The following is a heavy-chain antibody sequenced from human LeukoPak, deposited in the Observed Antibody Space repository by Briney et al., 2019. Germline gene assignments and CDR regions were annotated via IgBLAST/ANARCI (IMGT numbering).Heavy chain of an antibody. Sequence: GGSLRLSCEASGFTFTSYGVHWVRQAPGKGLEWVAVISYDGGNQYYAGSVKGRFTISRDNSKNTLYLQMNSLRAGDTAVYYCAKDLGYSTGWYAFDYWGQGTLVTVSS. V-gene: IGHV3-30*18. D-gene: IGHD6-19*01. J-gene: IGHJ4*02. CDR3: AKDLGYSTGWYAFDY. CDR2: ISYDGGNQ. CDR1: GFTFTSYG.